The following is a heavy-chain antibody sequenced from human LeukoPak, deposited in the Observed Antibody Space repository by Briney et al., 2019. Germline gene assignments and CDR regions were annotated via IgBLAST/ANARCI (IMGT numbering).Heavy chain of an antibody. V-gene: IGHV3-23*01. Sequence: GGSLRLSCTASGFTFGGYAMSWVRQAPGKGLEWVSSISGGSEDTYYADSVKGRFTISRDNSKTTLYLQMDSLRAEDTAVYYCARAGGCSSTSCYIMEDYYYYYYMDVWGKGTTVTVSS. CDR1: GFTFGGYA. CDR3: ARAGGCSSTSCYIMEDYYYYYYMDV. CDR2: ISGGSEDT. D-gene: IGHD2-2*02. J-gene: IGHJ6*03.